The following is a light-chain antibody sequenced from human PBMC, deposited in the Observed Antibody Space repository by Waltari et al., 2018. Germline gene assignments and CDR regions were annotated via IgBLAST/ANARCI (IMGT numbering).Light chain of an antibody. V-gene: IGLV3-27*01. CDR1: ILAKRY. CDR3: YSAADNNRQV. CDR2: KDS. Sequence: AVSPGQTARITCSGDILAKRYARWFQQKPGQAPVVVIYKDSERPSGIPERFSGSNSGTTVTLTISGAQVEDEADYYCYSAADNNRQVFGGGTKLTVL. J-gene: IGLJ3*02.